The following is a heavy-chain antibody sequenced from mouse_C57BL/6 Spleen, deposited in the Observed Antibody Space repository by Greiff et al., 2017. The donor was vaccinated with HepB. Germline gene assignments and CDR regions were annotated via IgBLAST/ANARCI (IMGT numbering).Heavy chain of an antibody. J-gene: IGHJ4*01. CDR2: INPGSGGT. V-gene: IGHV1-54*01. CDR3: ARDDYDDGYAMDY. Sequence: VKLMESGAELVRPGTSVKVSCKASGYAFTNYLIEWVKQRPGQGLEWIGVINPGSGGTNYNEKFKGKATLTADKSSSTAYMQLSSLTSEDSAVYFCARDDYDDGYAMDYWGQGTSVTVSS. D-gene: IGHD2-4*01. CDR1: GYAFTNYL.